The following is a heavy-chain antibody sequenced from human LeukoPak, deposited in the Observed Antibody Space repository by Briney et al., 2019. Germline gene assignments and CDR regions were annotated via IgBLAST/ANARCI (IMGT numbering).Heavy chain of an antibody. Sequence: GGSLRLSCAASGITFSTYWMSWVRQAPGKGLEWVANIKQDGSEKYYVDSVKGRFTISRDSAKNSLYLQMNSLRAEDTAVYYCARGRWELGFDYWGQGTLVTVSS. CDR3: ARGRWELGFDY. D-gene: IGHD1-26*01. CDR1: GITFSTYW. J-gene: IGHJ4*02. V-gene: IGHV3-7*03. CDR2: IKQDGSEK.